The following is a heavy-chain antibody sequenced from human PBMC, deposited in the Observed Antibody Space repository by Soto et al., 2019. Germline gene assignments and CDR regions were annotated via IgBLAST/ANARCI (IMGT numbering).Heavy chain of an antibody. CDR1: GFTFSSYT. CDR3: ARDIEVQSTVTVFDY. D-gene: IGHD4-4*01. J-gene: IGHJ4*02. CDR2: ISSSSSYI. Sequence: GGSLRLSCAASGFTFSSYTMNWVRQDPGKGLEWVSSISSSSSYIYYADSVKGRFTISRDNAKNSLYLQMNRLRAEETAVYYCARDIEVQSTVTVFDYWGQGTLVTVSS. V-gene: IGHV3-21*01.